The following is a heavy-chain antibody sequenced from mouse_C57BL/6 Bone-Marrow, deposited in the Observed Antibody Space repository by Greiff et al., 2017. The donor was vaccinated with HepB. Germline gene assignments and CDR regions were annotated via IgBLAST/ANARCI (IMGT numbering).Heavy chain of an antibody. Sequence: VKLQESGPELVKPGASVKISCKASGYAFSSSWMNWVKQRPGKGLEWIGRIYPGDGDTNYNGKFKGKATLTADKSSSTAYMQLSSLTAEDSAVYFCARSCYFCSSLYYCDYWGQGTTLTVSS. CDR2: IYPGDGDT. J-gene: IGHJ2*01. V-gene: IGHV1-82*01. D-gene: IGHD1-1*01. CDR3: ARSCYFCSSLYYCDY. CDR1: GYAFSSSW.